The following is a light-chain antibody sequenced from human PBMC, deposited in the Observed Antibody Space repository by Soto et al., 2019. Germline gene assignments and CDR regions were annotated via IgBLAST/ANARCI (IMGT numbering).Light chain of an antibody. CDR2: AAS. V-gene: IGKV1-39*01. CDR3: QQSYSTLSYT. CDR1: QRISNY. J-gene: IGKJ2*01. Sequence: DIQMTQSPSSLSASVGDRVTITCRASQRISNYLNWYQQKPGKAPKLLIYAASSLQSGVPSRFSGSGSGTDFTLTISSLQPEDFGTYYCQQSYSTLSYTFGQGTKLEIK.